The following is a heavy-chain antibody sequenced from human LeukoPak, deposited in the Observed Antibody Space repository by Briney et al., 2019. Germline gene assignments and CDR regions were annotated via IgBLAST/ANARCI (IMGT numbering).Heavy chain of an antibody. V-gene: IGHV3-23*01. CDR1: GFTFSSYA. CDR3: AKGLSYSYYYMDV. J-gene: IGHJ6*03. CDR2: ISGSGSNT. Sequence: PGGSLRLSCAASGFTFSSYAMSWVRQAPGKGLEWVSAISGSGSNTYYADHADSVKGRFTISRDNSKNTLYLQMNSLRAEDTAVYYCAKGLSYSYYYMDVWGKGTTVTISS. D-gene: IGHD3-10*01.